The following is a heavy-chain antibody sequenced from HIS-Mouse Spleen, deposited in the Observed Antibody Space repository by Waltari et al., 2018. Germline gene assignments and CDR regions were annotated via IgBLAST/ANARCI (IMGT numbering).Heavy chain of an antibody. D-gene: IGHD6-13*01. Sequence: QLQLQESGPGLVKPSETLSLTCTVSGGSISSSSYYWGWIRQPPGKGLEWIGSIYYSGRPYDNPSLKSRVTISVDTSKNQFSLKLSSVTAADTAVYYCAREIPYSSSWYDWYFDLWGRGTLVTVSS. V-gene: IGHV4-39*07. CDR3: AREIPYSSSWYDWYFDL. CDR1: GGSISSSSYY. J-gene: IGHJ2*01. CDR2: IYYSGRP.